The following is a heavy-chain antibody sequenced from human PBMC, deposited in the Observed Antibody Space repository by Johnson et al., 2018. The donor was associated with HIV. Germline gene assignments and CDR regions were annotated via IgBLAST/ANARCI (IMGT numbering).Heavy chain of an antibody. CDR1: GFTFNNYA. D-gene: IGHD3-9*01. J-gene: IGHJ3*02. Sequence: QVQLVESGGGVVQPGRSLRVSCAASGFTFNNYAMHWVRQAPGKGLEWVALISYDGSNKFYADSVKGRFTISRDNSKNTLYLQMNSLRVEDTAVYFCTKDATGYGGFDIWGQGTVVAVSS. V-gene: IGHV3-30-3*01. CDR2: ISYDGSNK. CDR3: TKDATGYGGFDI.